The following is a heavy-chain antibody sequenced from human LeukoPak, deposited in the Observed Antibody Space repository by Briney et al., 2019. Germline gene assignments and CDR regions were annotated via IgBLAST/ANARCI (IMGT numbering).Heavy chain of an antibody. CDR3: AREAPIVVVTGFDP. CDR1: GFTFSSYS. CDR2: ISSSSSYI. D-gene: IGHD2-21*02. J-gene: IGHJ5*02. V-gene: IGHV3-21*01. Sequence: PGGSLRLSCAASGFTFSSYSMNWVRQAPGKGLEWVSSISSSSSYIYYADSVKGRFTISRDNAKNSLYLQMNSLRAEDTAVYYWAREAPIVVVTGFDPWGQGTLVTVSS.